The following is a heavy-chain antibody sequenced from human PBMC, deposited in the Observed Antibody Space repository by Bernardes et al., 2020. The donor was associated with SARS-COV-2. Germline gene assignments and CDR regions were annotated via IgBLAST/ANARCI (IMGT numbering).Heavy chain of an antibody. CDR1: GFTFNNFA. CDR2: INAVGDT. CDR3: AKDYMEGGATQLFDP. J-gene: IGHJ5*02. V-gene: IGHV3-23*01. D-gene: IGHD3-16*01. Sequence: GGSLRLSCAASGFTFNNFAMSWVRQVRGRGLEWVSGINAVGDTYYADSVKGRFTISTDSSKQMLFLQMNSLRAEDTAIYYCAKDYMEGGATQLFDP.